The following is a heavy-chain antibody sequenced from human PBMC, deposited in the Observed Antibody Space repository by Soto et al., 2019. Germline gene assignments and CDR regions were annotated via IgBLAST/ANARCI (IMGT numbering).Heavy chain of an antibody. Sequence: QLQLQESGPGLVKPSETLSLTCTVSGGSISSSSYYWGWIRQRPGKGLEWIGSIYYSGSAYYNPSLKSRVTISVDTSKNQFSLKLSPVTAADTAVYYCARRIVQGGAYVDYWGQGTLVTVSS. CDR2: IYYSGSA. D-gene: IGHD1-26*01. CDR1: GGSISSSSYY. V-gene: IGHV4-39*01. J-gene: IGHJ4*02. CDR3: ARRIVQGGAYVDY.